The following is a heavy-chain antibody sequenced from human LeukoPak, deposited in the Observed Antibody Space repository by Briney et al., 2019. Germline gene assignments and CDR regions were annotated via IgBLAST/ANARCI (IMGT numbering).Heavy chain of an antibody. CDR2: ISSSSSYI. J-gene: IGHJ4*02. D-gene: IGHD2-21*01. CDR3: ATYSGDY. V-gene: IGHV3-21*01. CDR1: GFTFSSYS. Sequence: GGSLRLSCAASGFTFSSYSMNWVRQAPGKGLEWVSSISSSSSYISYADSVKGRFTISRDNAQNSLYLQMNSLRAEDTAVYYCATYSGDYWGQGTLVTVSS.